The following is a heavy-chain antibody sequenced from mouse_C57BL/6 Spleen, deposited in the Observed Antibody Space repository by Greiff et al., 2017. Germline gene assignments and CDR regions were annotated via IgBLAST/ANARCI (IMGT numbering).Heavy chain of an antibody. CDR1: GFNIKDAY. J-gene: IGHJ4*01. CDR2: IDPENGDT. V-gene: IGHV14-4*01. CDR3: TSITTVVANYAMDY. D-gene: IGHD1-1*01. Sequence: EVQLQQSGAELVRPGASVKLSCTASGFNIKDAYMHWVKQRPEQGLAWIGWIDPENGDTEYASKFQGKATITADTSSTTAYLQLSSLTSEDTAVYYCTSITTVVANYAMDYWGQGTSVTVSS.